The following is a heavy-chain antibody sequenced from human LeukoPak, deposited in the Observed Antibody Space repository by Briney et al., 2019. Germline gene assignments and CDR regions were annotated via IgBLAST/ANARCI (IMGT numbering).Heavy chain of an antibody. J-gene: IGHJ4*02. D-gene: IGHD6-19*01. Sequence: GGSLRLSCAASGFTFSSYAMHLVRQAPGKGLEWVAVISYDGSNKYYADSVKGRFTISRDNSKNTLYLQMNSLRAEDTAVYYCARTNLRRQWLEVYYFDYWGQGTLVTVSS. CDR1: GFTFSSYA. V-gene: IGHV3-30-3*01. CDR2: ISYDGSNK. CDR3: ARTNLRRQWLEVYYFDY.